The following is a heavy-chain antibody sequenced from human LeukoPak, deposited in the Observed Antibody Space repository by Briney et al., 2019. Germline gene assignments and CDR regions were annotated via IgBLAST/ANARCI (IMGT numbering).Heavy chain of an antibody. CDR3: ARAGRRRWLQSLDWFGDYYFDY. V-gene: IGHV1-69*04. Sequence: SVKVSCKASGGTFSGYAISWVRQAPGQGLEWMGRIIPILGIANYAQKFQGRVTITADKSTSTAYMELSSLRSEDTAVYYCARAGRRRWLQSLDWFGDYYFDYWGQGTLVTVSS. CDR2: IIPILGIA. CDR1: GGTFSGYA. D-gene: IGHD5-24*01. J-gene: IGHJ4*02.